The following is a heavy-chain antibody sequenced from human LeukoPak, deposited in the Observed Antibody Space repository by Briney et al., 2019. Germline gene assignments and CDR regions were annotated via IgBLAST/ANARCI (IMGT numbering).Heavy chain of an antibody. J-gene: IGHJ4*02. CDR1: GYTFTSYG. CDR3: ARGDYDSSGYYDQTFDY. Sequence: ASVKVSCKASGYTFTSYGISWVRQAPGQGLEWMGWISAYNGNTNYAQKLQGRVTMTTDTSTSTAYMELRSLRSDDTAVYYCARGDYDSSGYYDQTFDYWGQGTLVTVSS. CDR2: ISAYNGNT. D-gene: IGHD3-22*01. V-gene: IGHV1-18*01.